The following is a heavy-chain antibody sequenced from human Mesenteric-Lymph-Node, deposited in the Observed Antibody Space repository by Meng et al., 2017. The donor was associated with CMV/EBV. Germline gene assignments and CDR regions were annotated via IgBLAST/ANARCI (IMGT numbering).Heavy chain of an antibody. V-gene: IGHV3-30-3*01. CDR2: ISYDGTNK. CDR3: ARVAGAYASGSYYFDY. J-gene: IGHJ4*02. CDR1: VFTFHNYA. Sequence: SVFTFHNYAMLWVRQAPGQWLEWVAVISYDGTNKYYADSVKGRFTISRDNSKNTQYLQMSSLRAEDTAVYFCARVAGAYASGSYYFDYWGQGTLVTVSS. D-gene: IGHD3-10*01.